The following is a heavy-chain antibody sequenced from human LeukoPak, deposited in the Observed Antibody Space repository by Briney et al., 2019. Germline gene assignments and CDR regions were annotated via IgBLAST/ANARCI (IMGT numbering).Heavy chain of an antibody. J-gene: IGHJ4*02. Sequence: SETLSLTCTVSGGSVSSGNYYWGWIRQPPGKGLEWIASINYSGTTYYNPSLKSRVTISVDTSKNQFSLKLSSVTAADTAVYYCARGVAGTGDFDYWGQGTLVTVSS. CDR3: ARGVAGTGDFDY. CDR2: INYSGTT. CDR1: GGSVSSGNYY. D-gene: IGHD6-19*01. V-gene: IGHV4-39*07.